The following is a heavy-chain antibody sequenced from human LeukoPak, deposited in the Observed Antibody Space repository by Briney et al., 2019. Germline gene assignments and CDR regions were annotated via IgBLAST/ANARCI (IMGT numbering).Heavy chain of an antibody. J-gene: IGHJ4*02. D-gene: IGHD1-26*01. V-gene: IGHV3-21*01. CDR1: GFTFSTYT. CDR3: ARGVVGATQAFDY. CDR2: ISSSSGYI. Sequence: GRSLRLSCAASGFTFSTYTMNWVRQAPGKGLEWVSSISSSSGYIYYADSVKGRFTISRDNAKNSLYLQMNSLRAEDTAVYYCARGVVGATQAFDYWGQGTLVTVSS.